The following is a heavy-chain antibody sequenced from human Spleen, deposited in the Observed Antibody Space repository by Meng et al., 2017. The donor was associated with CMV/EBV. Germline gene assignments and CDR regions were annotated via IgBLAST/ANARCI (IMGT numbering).Heavy chain of an antibody. J-gene: IGHJ4*02. CDR3: ARGLFASVGYCSGGSCFLFDY. V-gene: IGHV4-34*01. CDR1: GGSFSGYY. D-gene: IGHD2-15*01. Sequence: GSLRLSCAVYGGSFSGYYWSWIRQPPGKGLEWIGEINHSGRTNYNPSLKSRVTISVDTSKNQFSLKLSSVTAADTAVYYCARGLFASVGYCSGGSCFLFDYWGQGTLVTVSS. CDR2: INHSGRT.